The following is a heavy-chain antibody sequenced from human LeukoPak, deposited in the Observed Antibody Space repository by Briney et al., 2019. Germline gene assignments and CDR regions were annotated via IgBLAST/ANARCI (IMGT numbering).Heavy chain of an antibody. CDR3: ARDRGQIGYYYYYYMDV. CDR2: ISAYNGNT. J-gene: IGHJ6*03. D-gene: IGHD3-22*01. V-gene: IGHV1-18*01. Sequence: ASVKVSCKASGYTFTSYGISWVRQAPGQGLEWMGWISAYNGNTNYAQKLQGRVTMTTDTSTSTAYMELRSLRSDDTAVYYCARDRGQIGYYYYYYMDVWGKGTTVTVSS. CDR1: GYTFTSYG.